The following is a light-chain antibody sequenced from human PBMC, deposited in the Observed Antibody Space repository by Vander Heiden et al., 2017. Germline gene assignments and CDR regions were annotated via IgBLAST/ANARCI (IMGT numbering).Light chain of an antibody. CDR2: AAS. Sequence: SPSSRSASVGDRVTITCRASQGISSYLNWYQQKPGKAPKLLIYAASSLQSGVPSRFSGSGSGTDFTLTISRLQPEDFATYYCQQSDSTPWTFGQGTKVEIK. CDR1: QGISSY. J-gene: IGKJ1*01. V-gene: IGKV1-39*01. CDR3: QQSDSTPWT.